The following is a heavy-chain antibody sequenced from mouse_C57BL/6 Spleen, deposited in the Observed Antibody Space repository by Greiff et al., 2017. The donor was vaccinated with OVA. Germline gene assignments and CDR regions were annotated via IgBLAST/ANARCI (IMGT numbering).Heavy chain of an antibody. V-gene: IGHV1-55*01. CDR1: GYTFTSYW. Sequence: QVQLQQPGAELVKPGASVKMSCKASGYTFTSYWITWVKQRPGQGLEWIGDIYPGSGSTNYNEKFKSKATLTVDTSSSTAYMQLSSLTSEDSAVDYCARTYGNMDYYAMDYWGQGTSVTVSS. D-gene: IGHD2-1*01. J-gene: IGHJ4*01. CDR2: IYPGSGST. CDR3: ARTYGNMDYYAMDY.